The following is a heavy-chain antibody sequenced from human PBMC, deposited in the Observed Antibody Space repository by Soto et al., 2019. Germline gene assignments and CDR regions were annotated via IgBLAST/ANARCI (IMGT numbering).Heavy chain of an antibody. CDR1: AGSVSGVDYF. CDR2: IYYTGIT. Sequence: PSETLSLTCTVSAGSVSGVDYFWSWIRQSPGKGLEWIGYIYYTGITHLNPSLKSRLTMAVDTSKNEFSLKLTSVSAADTAVYFCAREERKGIISWFDPWGQGAPVTVSS. J-gene: IGHJ5*02. V-gene: IGHV4-30-4*01. D-gene: IGHD2-21*01. CDR3: AREERKGIISWFDP.